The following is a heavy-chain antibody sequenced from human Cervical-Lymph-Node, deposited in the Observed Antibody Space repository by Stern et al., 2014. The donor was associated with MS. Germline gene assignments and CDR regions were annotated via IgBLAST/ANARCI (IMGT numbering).Heavy chain of an antibody. CDR3: ARRMRGGSNYFEVVHPPSYFDL. V-gene: IGHV3-11*01. J-gene: IGHJ2*01. D-gene: IGHD3-9*01. Sequence: MQLVESGGGLVKPGGSLRLSCAASGFTFNDYYMNWIRQAPGKGLEWLSYISGGDTAIYYADSVKGRFTISRDNAKKTLYLQMNSLRAEDTAVYYCARRMRGGSNYFEVVHPPSYFDLWGRGTHVIVSS. CDR1: GFTFNDYY. CDR2: ISGGDTAI.